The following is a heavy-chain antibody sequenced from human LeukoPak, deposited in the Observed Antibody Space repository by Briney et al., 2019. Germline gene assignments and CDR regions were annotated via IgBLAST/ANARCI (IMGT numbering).Heavy chain of an antibody. CDR3: ARDGGDGYNLFDY. Sequence: SETLSLTCTVSGGSISSYYWSWIRQPPGKGLEWIGYFYYSGTTNYNPSLKSRVTISIDTSKNQFSLKLSSVTAADTAIYYCARDGGDGYNLFDYWGQGTLVTVSS. V-gene: IGHV4-59*01. J-gene: IGHJ4*02. CDR1: GGSISSYY. D-gene: IGHD5-24*01. CDR2: FYYSGTT.